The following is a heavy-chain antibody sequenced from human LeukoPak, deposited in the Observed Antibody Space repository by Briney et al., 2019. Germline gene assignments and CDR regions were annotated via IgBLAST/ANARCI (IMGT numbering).Heavy chain of an antibody. V-gene: IGHV3-9*01. D-gene: IGHD2-2*01. CDR2: ISWNSDST. CDR1: GFTFDDYA. J-gene: IGHJ6*02. Sequence: PGGSLRLSCAASGFTFDDYAMHWVRQTPGKGLEWVSGISWNSDSTGYADSVKGRFTISRDNAKNSLYLQMNSLRAEDTALYYCAKDSSSWLQNGMDVWGQGTTVTVSS. CDR3: AKDSSSWLQNGMDV.